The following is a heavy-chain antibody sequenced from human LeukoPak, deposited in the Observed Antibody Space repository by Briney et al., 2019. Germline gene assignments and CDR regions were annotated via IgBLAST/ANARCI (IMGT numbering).Heavy chain of an antibody. CDR1: GFTFSGYG. D-gene: IGHD2-15*01. CDR2: ISYDGSNK. V-gene: IGHV3-30*18. CDR3: AKDRGYCSGGSCMRIDY. J-gene: IGHJ4*02. Sequence: GRSLRLSCAASGFTFSGYGMHWVCQAPGKGLEWVAVISYDGSNKYYADSVKGRFTISRDNSKNTLYLQMNSLRAEDTAVYYCAKDRGYCSGGSCMRIDYWGQGTLVTVSS.